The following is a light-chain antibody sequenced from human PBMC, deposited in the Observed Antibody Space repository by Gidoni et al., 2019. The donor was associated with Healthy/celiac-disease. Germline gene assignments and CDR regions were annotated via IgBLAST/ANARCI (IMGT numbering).Light chain of an antibody. CDR1: QSVRYTSNNKNY. CDR2: WAS. J-gene: IGKJ2*01. V-gene: IGKV4-1*01. CDR3: QKYDSTPQYT. Sequence: DVVMTQSPSSLAVPLRERATINRKSSQSVRYTSNNKNYLAWYQQKPGQPPKLLIYWASTRESGVPDRFSGSGCGADFTLTISSMQDEDVAVDYCQKYDSTPQYTFGQGTKLEIK.